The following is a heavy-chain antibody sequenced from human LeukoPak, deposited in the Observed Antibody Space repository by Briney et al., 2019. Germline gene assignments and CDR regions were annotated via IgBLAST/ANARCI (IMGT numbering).Heavy chain of an antibody. V-gene: IGHV3-23*01. CDR1: GFTFSSYA. CDR2: ISGSGGST. Sequence: GGSLRLSCAASGFTFSSYAMSWVRQAPGKGLEWVSAISGSGGSTYYADSVKGRFTISRDNSKNTLYLQMNSLRAEGTAVYYCAKDLPDTAMVTVAGFFDYWGQGTLVTVSS. J-gene: IGHJ4*02. CDR3: AKDLPDTAMVTVAGFFDY. D-gene: IGHD5-18*01.